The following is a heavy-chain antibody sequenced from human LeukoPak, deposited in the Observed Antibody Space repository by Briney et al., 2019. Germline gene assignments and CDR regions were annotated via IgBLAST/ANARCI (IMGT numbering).Heavy chain of an antibody. CDR3: ARVGIVGATGYFDN. J-gene: IGHJ4*02. D-gene: IGHD1-26*01. CDR2: IRNKANSYTT. V-gene: IGHV3-72*01. CDR1: GFTFSDHY. Sequence: GGSLRLSCAASGFTFSDHYIDWVRQAPGKGLEWVGLIRNKANSYTTEYAASVKGRFIISRDDSKNSLYLRMNSLKTEDTAVYYCARVGIVGATGYFDNWGQGTLVTVSS.